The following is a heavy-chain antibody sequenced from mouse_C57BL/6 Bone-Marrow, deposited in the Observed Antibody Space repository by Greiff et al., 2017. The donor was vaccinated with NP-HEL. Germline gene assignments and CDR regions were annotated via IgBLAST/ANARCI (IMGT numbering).Heavy chain of an antibody. V-gene: IGHV1-50*01. CDR2: IDPSDSYT. CDR3: ARERGWDGFDY. D-gene: IGHD4-1*01. J-gene: IGHJ2*01. CDR1: GYTFTSYW. Sequence: QVQLKQPGAELVKPGASVKLSCKASGYTFTSYWMQWVKQRPGQGLEWIGEIDPSDSYTNYNQKFKGKATLTVDTSSSTAYMQLSSLTSEDSAVYYCARERGWDGFDYWGQGTTLTVSS.